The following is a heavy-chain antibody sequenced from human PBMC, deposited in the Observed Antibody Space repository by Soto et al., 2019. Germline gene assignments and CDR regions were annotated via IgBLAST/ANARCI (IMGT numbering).Heavy chain of an antibody. CDR3: ARDYSSDGYFDY. V-gene: IGHV3-48*01. D-gene: IGHD6-25*01. CDR1: GFTFSSYS. CDR2: ISSSSTTM. Sequence: EVQLVESGGGLVQPGGSLRLSCAASGFTFSSYSMNWVRQAPGKGLEWGSYISSSSTTMYYADSVKGRFTISRDNAKNSLYLQMNSLRAEYTAVYYCARDYSSDGYFDYWGQGTLVTVSS. J-gene: IGHJ4*02.